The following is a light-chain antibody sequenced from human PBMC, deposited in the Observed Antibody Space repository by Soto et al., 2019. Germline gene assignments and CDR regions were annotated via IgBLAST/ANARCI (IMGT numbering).Light chain of an antibody. V-gene: IGKV1-16*01. CDR1: HDIKKY. CDR3: QQYTSYSWT. Sequence: DIHMTQSPSSLSASVLDIVSITFQASHDIKKYLNWYQLKPGKAPNLLIYAASTLQRGVPSRFSGSGSGTDFTLTISSLQPADLATYYCQQYTSYSWTFGQGTKVDIK. CDR2: AAS. J-gene: IGKJ1*01.